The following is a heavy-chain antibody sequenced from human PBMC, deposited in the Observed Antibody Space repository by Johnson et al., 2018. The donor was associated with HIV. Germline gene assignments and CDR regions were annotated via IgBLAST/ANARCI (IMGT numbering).Heavy chain of an antibody. J-gene: IGHJ3*02. Sequence: QMLLVESGGGVVQTGTSLRLSCAASGFTFNTYGMHWVRQAPGKGLEWVALMSHDGSNKYYTDPVKGRFTISRDNSKNALYLQMHNLTTEDTAVYYCAKGYYDSPFGFDIWCQGTMVIVSS. D-gene: IGHD3-3*01. CDR2: MSHDGSNK. V-gene: IGHV3-30*18. CDR3: AKGYYDSPFGFDI. CDR1: GFTFNTYG.